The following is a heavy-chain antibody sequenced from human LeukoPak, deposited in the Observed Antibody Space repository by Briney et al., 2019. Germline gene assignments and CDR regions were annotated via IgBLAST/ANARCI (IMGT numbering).Heavy chain of an antibody. J-gene: IGHJ4*02. CDR1: GFTFSNYW. CDR2: IKQDGSEK. D-gene: IGHD5-18*01. CDR3: ARDQGGGYSYGWQSFDY. V-gene: IGHV3-7*01. Sequence: GGSLRLSCVASGFTFSNYWMAWVRQAPGKGLEWVANIKQDGSEKYYVDSVKGRFTISRDNAKNSLYLQMNSLRAEDTAVYYCARDQGGGYSYGWQSFDYWGQGTLVTVSS.